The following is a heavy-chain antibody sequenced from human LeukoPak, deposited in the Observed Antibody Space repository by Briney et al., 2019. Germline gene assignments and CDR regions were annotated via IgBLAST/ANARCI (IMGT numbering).Heavy chain of an antibody. Sequence: SETLSLTCTVSGGSIRSYYWSWIRQPPGKGLEWMGYIYYSGSTYYNPSLKSRVTISVDTSKNQFSLKLSSVTAADTAVNYCARHSVDCSGSICYDYWGQGTLVTVSS. CDR2: IYYSGST. CDR1: GGSIRSYY. D-gene: IGHD2-15*01. J-gene: IGHJ4*02. V-gene: IGHV4-59*08. CDR3: ARHSVDCSGSICYDY.